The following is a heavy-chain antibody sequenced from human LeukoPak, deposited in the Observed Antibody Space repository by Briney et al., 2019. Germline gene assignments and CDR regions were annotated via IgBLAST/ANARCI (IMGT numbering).Heavy chain of an antibody. CDR3: ASSAVGYCSSTSCYSFYYYYMDV. V-gene: IGHV1-69*13. CDR2: IIPIFGTA. D-gene: IGHD2-2*02. J-gene: IGHJ6*03. Sequence: GASVKVSCKASGGTFSSYAISWVRQAPGQGLEWMGGIIPIFGTANYAQKFQGRVTITADESTSTAYMELSSLRSEDTAVYYCASSAVGYCSSTSCYSFYYYYMDVWGKGTTVTVSS. CDR1: GGTFSSYA.